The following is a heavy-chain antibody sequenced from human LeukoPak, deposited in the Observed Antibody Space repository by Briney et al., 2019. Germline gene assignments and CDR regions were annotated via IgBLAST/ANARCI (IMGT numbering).Heavy chain of an antibody. CDR3: ARDLPTCRGSNCYSVRRDAFDI. Sequence: PGRSLTLSCAASGFTFNSYGMHWVRQAPGKGLEWVAVISYDGRNKYYADSVNGRFTISRDSYKNTLYLQMNSLRAEDTAVYYCARDLPTCRGSNCYSVRRDAFDIWGQGTMVTVSS. D-gene: IGHD2-15*01. CDR1: GFTFNSYG. CDR2: ISYDGRNK. V-gene: IGHV3-30*03. J-gene: IGHJ3*02.